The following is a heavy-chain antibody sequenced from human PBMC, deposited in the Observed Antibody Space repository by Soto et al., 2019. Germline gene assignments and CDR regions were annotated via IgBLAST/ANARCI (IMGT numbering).Heavy chain of an antibody. Sequence: EVQLLESGGGLVQPGGSLRLSCAASGFTFSSYAMSWVRQAPGKGLEWVSSISSSSSYIYYADSVKGRFTISRDNAKNSLYLQMNSLRAEDTAVYYCAREGDTAMVYYYYYGMDVWGQGTTVTVSS. J-gene: IGHJ6*02. CDR1: GFTFSSYA. CDR2: ISSSSSYI. CDR3: AREGDTAMVYYYYYGMDV. V-gene: IGHV3-21*01. D-gene: IGHD5-18*01.